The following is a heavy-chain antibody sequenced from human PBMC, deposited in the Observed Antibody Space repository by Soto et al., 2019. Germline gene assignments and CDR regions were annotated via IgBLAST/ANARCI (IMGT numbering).Heavy chain of an antibody. CDR1: TFTFKKYV. CDR3: ATGAPPPPSVYYGLDL. V-gene: IGHV3-23*01. CDR2: ITGTGGAT. J-gene: IGHJ6*02. D-gene: IGHD3-10*01. Sequence: EMQVLESGGGLVRPGGSLRLSCAASTFTFKKYVMSWVRQSPGKGLEWVSAITGTGGATYYAESVKGRFTVSRDNSNNPLFLQMNTLRVEDAAVYFCATGAPPPPSVYYGLDLWGQGTTVTVS.